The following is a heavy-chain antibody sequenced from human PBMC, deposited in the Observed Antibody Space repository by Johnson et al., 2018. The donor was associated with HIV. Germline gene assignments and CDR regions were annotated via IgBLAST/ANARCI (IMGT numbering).Heavy chain of an antibody. CDR1: EFTSSSFA. Sequence: QVHLVDSGGGAVRPGRSPRLACAACEFTSSSFAMHWVRQAPGKGLEWVAVISYDGSNKYYADSVKGRFTISIDNSKNTLYLQMNSLRAEDTAVYYCARDNGAVAGPEGAFDIWGQGTMVTVSS. CDR2: ISYDGSNK. J-gene: IGHJ3*02. V-gene: IGHV3-30-3*01. CDR3: ARDNGAVAGPEGAFDI. D-gene: IGHD6-19*01.